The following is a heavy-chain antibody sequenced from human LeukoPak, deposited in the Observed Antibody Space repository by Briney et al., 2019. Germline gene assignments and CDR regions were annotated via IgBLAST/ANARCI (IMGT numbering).Heavy chain of an antibody. J-gene: IGHJ6*03. CDR3: ARDRRTYYMDV. CDR2: IYHSGST. CDR1: GYSISSGYY. V-gene: IGHV4-38-2*02. Sequence: PSETLSLTCTVSGYSISSGYYWGWIRQPPGKGLEWIGSIYHSGSTYYNPSLKSRVTISVDTSKNQFSLKLSSVTAADTAVYYCARDRRTYYMDVWGKGTTVTVPS.